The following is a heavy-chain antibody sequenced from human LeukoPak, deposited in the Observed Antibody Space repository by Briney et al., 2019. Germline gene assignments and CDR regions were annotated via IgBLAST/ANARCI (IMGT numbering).Heavy chain of an antibody. V-gene: IGHV1-2*02. Sequence: ASVKVSCKASGYTFTSYGISWVRQAPGQGLEWMGWINPNSGGTNYAQKFQGRVTMTRDTSISTAYMELSRLRSDDTAVYYCARESRVGATTRVPRPFDYWGQGTLVTVSS. J-gene: IGHJ4*02. CDR1: GYTFTSYG. CDR2: INPNSGGT. D-gene: IGHD1-26*01. CDR3: ARESRVGATTRVPRPFDY.